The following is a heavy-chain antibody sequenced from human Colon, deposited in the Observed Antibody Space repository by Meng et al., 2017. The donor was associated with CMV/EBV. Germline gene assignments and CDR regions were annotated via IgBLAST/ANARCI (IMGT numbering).Heavy chain of an antibody. CDR3: ARELRVDTAMIFVY. V-gene: IGHV3-30-3*01. CDR2: ISYDGSNK. D-gene: IGHD5-18*01. J-gene: IGHJ4*02. Sequence: GGSLRLSCAVSGFTFSSHWMSWVRQAPGKGLEWVAVISYDGSNKYYADSVKGRFTISRDNSKNTLYLQMNSLRAEDTAVYYCARELRVDTAMIFVYWGQGTLVTVSS. CDR1: GFTFSSHW.